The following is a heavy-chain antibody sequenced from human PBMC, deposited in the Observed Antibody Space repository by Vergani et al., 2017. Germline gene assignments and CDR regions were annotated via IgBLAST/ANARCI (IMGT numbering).Heavy chain of an antibody. CDR1: GGSISSYY. V-gene: IGHV4-59*01. Sequence: QVQLQESGPGLVKPSETLSLTCTVSGGSISSYYWSWIRQPPGKGLEWIGYIYYRGSTNSNPSLKSRVTITVDTSKDQFSLKLSSVTAADPAVYYCARVYSCGPYYCYMDVWGKGTTVTVSS. CDR2: IYYRGST. J-gene: IGHJ6*03. D-gene: IGHD5-18*01. CDR3: ARVYSCGPYYCYMDV.